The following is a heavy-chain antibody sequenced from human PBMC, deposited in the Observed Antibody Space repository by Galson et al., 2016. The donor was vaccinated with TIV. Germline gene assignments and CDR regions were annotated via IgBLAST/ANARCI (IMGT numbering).Heavy chain of an antibody. CDR2: IDPRDSYI. D-gene: IGHD5/OR15-5a*01. Sequence: QSGAEVKKPGESLRISCKGSGYSFTSYYIIWVRQMPGKGLEWMGRIDPRDSYINYSPSFQGHVTISSDKSISTAYLQWNSLKASDSAIYYCARGVSTGSGWLDSWGQGTPVTVSS. J-gene: IGHJ5*01. V-gene: IGHV5-10-1*01. CDR3: ARGVSTGSGWLDS. CDR1: GYSFTSYY.